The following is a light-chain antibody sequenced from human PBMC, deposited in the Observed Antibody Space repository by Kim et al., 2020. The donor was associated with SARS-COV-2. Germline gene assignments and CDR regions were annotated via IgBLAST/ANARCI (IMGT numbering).Light chain of an antibody. Sequence: ASVVDRVTLTCRASQSINNWLAWYQQKPGKAPKLLIYMASTLESGVPSRFSGSGSGTEFTLTISSLQPDDFATYYCQQDNSYPLTFGGGTKVDIK. CDR2: MAS. J-gene: IGKJ4*01. CDR3: QQDNSYPLT. CDR1: QSINNW. V-gene: IGKV1-5*03.